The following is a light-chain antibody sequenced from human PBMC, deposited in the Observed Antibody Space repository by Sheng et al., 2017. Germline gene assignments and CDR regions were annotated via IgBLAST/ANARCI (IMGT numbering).Light chain of an antibody. J-gene: IGKJ2*01. CDR3: QQTVSLPYT. CDR2: LAS. CDR1: QNIFTW. Sequence: DIHMTQSPSSVSASVGDRVTLTCRASQNIFTWLAWYQQKPGEAPNLLIYLASKLQRGVPSRFRGSGSGTDFRLTISSLQPDDGATYFCQQTVSLPYTFGQGTRLEIK. V-gene: IGKV1-12*01.